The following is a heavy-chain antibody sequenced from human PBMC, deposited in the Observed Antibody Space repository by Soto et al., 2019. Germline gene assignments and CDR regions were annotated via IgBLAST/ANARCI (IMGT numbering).Heavy chain of an antibody. J-gene: IGHJ4*02. Sequence: GSLRLSCAASGFTFSSYAMSWVRQAPGKGLEWVSAISGSGGSTYYADSVKGRFTISRDNSKNTLYLQMNSLRAEDTAVYYCATLYSGGLRNDYWGQGTLVTVSS. CDR1: GFTFSSYA. V-gene: IGHV3-23*01. CDR2: ISGSGGST. CDR3: ATLYSGGLRNDY. D-gene: IGHD6-19*01.